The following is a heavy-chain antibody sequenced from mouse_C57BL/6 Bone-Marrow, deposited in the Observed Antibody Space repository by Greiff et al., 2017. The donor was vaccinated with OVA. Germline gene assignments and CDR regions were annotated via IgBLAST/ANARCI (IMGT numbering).Heavy chain of an antibody. J-gene: IGHJ2*01. V-gene: IGHV5-4*01. Sequence: DVMLVESGGGLVKPGGSLKLSCAASGFTFSSYAMSWVRQTPEKRLEWVATISDGGSYTYYPDNVKGRFTISRDNAKNNLYLQMSHLKSEDTAMYYCAREDDYDVGYWGQGTTLTVSS. CDR1: GFTFSSYA. CDR2: ISDGGSYT. D-gene: IGHD2-4*01. CDR3: AREDDYDVGY.